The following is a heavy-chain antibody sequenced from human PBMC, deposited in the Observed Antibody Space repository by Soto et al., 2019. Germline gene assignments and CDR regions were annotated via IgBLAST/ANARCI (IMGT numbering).Heavy chain of an antibody. Sequence: ASVKVSCKASGYTFTSYGISWVRQAPGQGLEWMGWISAYNGNTNYAQKLQGRVTMTTDTSTSTAYMELRSLRSDDTAVYYCAVRLIQTEQIFTDALDIWGQGTMVTVSS. CDR2: ISAYNGNT. V-gene: IGHV1-18*01. J-gene: IGHJ3*02. CDR3: AVRLIQTEQIFTDALDI. D-gene: IGHD1-1*01. CDR1: GYTFTSYG.